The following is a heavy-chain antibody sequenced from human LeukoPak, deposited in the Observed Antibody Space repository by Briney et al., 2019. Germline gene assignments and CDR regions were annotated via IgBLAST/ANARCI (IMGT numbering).Heavy chain of an antibody. Sequence: SQTLSLTCTVSGGSISSGGYYWSWIRQHPGKGLEWIGYIYYSGSTYYNPSLKSRVTISVDTSKNQFSLKLTSVTAADTAVYYCARRPTGYCSAGSCYRFDYWGQGTLVTVSS. CDR2: IYYSGST. V-gene: IGHV4-31*03. J-gene: IGHJ4*02. CDR3: ARRPTGYCSAGSCYRFDY. CDR1: GGSISSGGYY. D-gene: IGHD2-15*01.